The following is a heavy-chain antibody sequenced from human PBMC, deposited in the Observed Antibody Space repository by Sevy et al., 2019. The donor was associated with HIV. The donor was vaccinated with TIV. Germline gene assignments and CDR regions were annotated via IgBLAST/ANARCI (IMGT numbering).Heavy chain of an antibody. V-gene: IGHV3-15*01. J-gene: IGHJ4*02. CDR3: TTDALLWFGELLPRGSFDY. Sequence: GGSLRLSCAASGFTFSNAWMSWVRQAPGKGLEWVGRIKSKTDGGTTDYAAPVKGRFTISGDDSKNTLYLQMNSLKTEDTAVYYCTTDALLWFGELLPRGSFDYWGQGTLVTVSS. D-gene: IGHD3-10*01. CDR2: IKSKTDGGTT. CDR1: GFTFSNAW.